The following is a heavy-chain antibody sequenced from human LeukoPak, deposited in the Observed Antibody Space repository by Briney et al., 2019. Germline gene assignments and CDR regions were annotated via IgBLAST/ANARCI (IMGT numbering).Heavy chain of an antibody. CDR2: IYSGGST. V-gene: IGHV3-66*04. Sequence: GGSLRLSCAASGFSVSSNYMSWVRQAPGQGLEWVSVIYSGGSTYYADSVKGRFTISRDNSKNTLYLQMNSLRAEDTAVYYCARHFGVITKGVYYYYYGMDVWGQGTTVTVSS. CDR3: ARHFGVITKGVYYYYYGMDV. J-gene: IGHJ6*02. CDR1: GFSVSSNY. D-gene: IGHD3-3*01.